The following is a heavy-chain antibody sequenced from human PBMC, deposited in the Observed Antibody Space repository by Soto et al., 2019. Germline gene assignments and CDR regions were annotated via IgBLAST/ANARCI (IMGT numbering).Heavy chain of an antibody. D-gene: IGHD2-2*01. Sequence: EVQLVESGGGLVQPGGSLSLSWATSGFTVSSNYMNWVRPAPGKGLEWVSVIYSGGSTYYADSVKGRFTISRHNSKNTLYLQMNSLRAEDTAVYYCARVPYHRHYYYMDVWGKGTTVTVSS. V-gene: IGHV3-53*04. CDR3: ARVPYHRHYYYMDV. CDR1: GFTVSSNY. J-gene: IGHJ6*03. CDR2: IYSGGST.